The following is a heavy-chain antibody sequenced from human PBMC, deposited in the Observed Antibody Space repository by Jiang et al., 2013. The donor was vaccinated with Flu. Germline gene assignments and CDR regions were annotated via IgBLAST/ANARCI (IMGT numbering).Heavy chain of an antibody. CDR3: SRSGYSGYDDLIFDS. Sequence: QLLESGGGLVQPGRSLRLACTASGFNFGDYAMSWVRQAPGKGPEWVGVIRNYAYGRTTEYAASVKGRHTISRDDSKSIAYLQMNSLKIEDTAVYYCSRSGYSGYDDLIFDSWGQGTLVTVSS. CDR1: GFNFGDYA. CDR2: IRNYAYGRTT. D-gene: IGHD5-12*01. V-gene: IGHV3-49*04. J-gene: IGHJ4*02.